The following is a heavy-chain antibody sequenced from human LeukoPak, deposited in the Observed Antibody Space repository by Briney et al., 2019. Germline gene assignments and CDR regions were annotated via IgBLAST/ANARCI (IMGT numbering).Heavy chain of an antibody. CDR1: GGSISSGDYY. V-gene: IGHV4-61*08. Sequence: KPSQTLSLTCTVSGGSISSGDYYWSWIRQPPGKGLEWIGYIYYSGSTNYNPSPKSRVTISVDTSKNQFSLKLSSVTAADTAVYYCARGIAAASERALDIWGQGTTVTVSS. J-gene: IGHJ3*02. CDR3: ARGIAAASERALDI. CDR2: IYYSGST. D-gene: IGHD6-13*01.